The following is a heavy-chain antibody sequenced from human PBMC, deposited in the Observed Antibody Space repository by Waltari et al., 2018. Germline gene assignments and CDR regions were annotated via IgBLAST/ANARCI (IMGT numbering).Heavy chain of an antibody. Sequence: QVQLQESGPGLVKPSATLSLTCTVPGGSISSHYWSWIRQPPGKGLEWIVYIYYSGSTNYNPSLKSRVTISVDTSKNQFSLKLSSVTAADTAVYYCARGSAYFDYWGQGTLVTVSS. CDR1: GGSISSHY. V-gene: IGHV4-59*11. J-gene: IGHJ4*02. D-gene: IGHD2-15*01. CDR2: IYYSGST. CDR3: ARGSAYFDY.